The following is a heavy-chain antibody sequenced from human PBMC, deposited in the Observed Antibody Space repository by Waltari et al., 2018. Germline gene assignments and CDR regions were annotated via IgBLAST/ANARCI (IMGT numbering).Heavy chain of an antibody. D-gene: IGHD3-3*01. Sequence: QVQLVESGGGVVQPGRSLRLSCAASGFTFRSYGLPWVRPAPGKGLEWVAVIWYDGSNKYYADSVKGRFTISRDNSKNTLYLQMNSLRAEDTAVYYCARDRDDEAYYGMDVWGQGTTVTVSS. CDR2: IWYDGSNK. CDR1: GFTFRSYG. V-gene: IGHV3-33*01. CDR3: ARDRDDEAYYGMDV. J-gene: IGHJ6*02.